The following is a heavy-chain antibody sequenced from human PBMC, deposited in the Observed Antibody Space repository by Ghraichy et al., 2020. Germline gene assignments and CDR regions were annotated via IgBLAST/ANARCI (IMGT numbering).Heavy chain of an antibody. Sequence: GGSLRLSCAASGFTFSSYWMSWVRQAPGKGLEWVANIKQDGSEKYYVDSVKGRFTISRDNAKNSLYLQMNSLRAEDTAVYYCARDGGEPENYYGSGTSTFDPWGQGTLVTVSS. V-gene: IGHV3-7*01. CDR3: ARDGGEPENYYGSGTSTFDP. CDR1: GFTFSSYW. J-gene: IGHJ5*02. CDR2: IKQDGSEK. D-gene: IGHD3-10*01.